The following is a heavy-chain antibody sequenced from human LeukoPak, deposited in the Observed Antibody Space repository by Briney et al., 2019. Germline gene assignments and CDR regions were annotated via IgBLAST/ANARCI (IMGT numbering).Heavy chain of an antibody. V-gene: IGHV3-53*05. J-gene: IGHJ5*02. CDR3: AREDSSGGGFDP. CDR2: IYSDDST. D-gene: IGHD6-19*01. Sequence: GGSLRLSCAASGFTVRSNHMSWVRQAPGKGLEWVSVIYSDDSTNNADSVKGRFTISRDNSKNTLYLQMNSLRAVDTAVYYCAREDSSGGGFDPWGQGTLVTVSS. CDR1: GFTVRSNH.